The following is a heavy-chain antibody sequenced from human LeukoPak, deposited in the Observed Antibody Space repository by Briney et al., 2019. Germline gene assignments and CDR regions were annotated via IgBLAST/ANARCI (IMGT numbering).Heavy chain of an antibody. V-gene: IGHV4-59*13. CDR1: GAFTIAYY. J-gene: IGHJ4*02. CDR2: VYYTGST. CDR3: ASNTGTVFDY. Sequence: SETWSLTCTSPGAFTIAYYWSGSGRPPGKGLEWLGYVYYTGSTEYNPSLRSRVTISLEMSKHQFSLNLTSVTAADTAVYYCASNTGTVFDYWGQGALVTVSS. D-gene: IGHD7-27*01.